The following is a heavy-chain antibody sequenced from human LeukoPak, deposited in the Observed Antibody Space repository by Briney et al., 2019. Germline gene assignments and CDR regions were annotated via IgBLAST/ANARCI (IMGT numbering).Heavy chain of an antibody. CDR2: IYYSGST. J-gene: IGHJ4*02. V-gene: IGHV4-39*01. CDR1: IGSISSSSYY. D-gene: IGHD3-22*01. CDR3: ARPLYDSSGYYYHFDY. Sequence: SETLSLTCTVSIGSISSSSYYWGWIRQPPGKGLEWIGSIYYSGSTYYNPSLKSRVTISVDTSKNQFSLKLSSVTAADTAVYYCARPLYDSSGYYYHFDYWGQGTLVTVSS.